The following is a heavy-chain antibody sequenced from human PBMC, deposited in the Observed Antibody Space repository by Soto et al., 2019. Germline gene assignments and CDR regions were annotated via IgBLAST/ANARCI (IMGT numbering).Heavy chain of an antibody. CDR3: AKDYLRWAQS. Sequence: GSLRSSLAASGFSFRDYGMIWVRQAPGKGLEWVSAISGSGSTFYADSVKGRFTISRENSNNTLYLQMNSLRAEDTDVYYCAKDYLRWAQSWGQGTLVPVSS. V-gene: IGHV3-23*01. CDR1: GFSFRDYG. J-gene: IGHJ5*02. D-gene: IGHD1-26*01. CDR2: ISGSGST.